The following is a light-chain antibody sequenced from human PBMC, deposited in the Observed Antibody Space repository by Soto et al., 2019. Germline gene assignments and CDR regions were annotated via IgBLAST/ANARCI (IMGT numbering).Light chain of an antibody. Sequence: EIVLTQSPGTLSLSPGETATHSCMAIQSVSNNYLAWYQQKPGLAPRLLIYEASSRATGISDRFSGSESGTDFTLTISRLESEDFAVYYCQQYGRSVPITFGQGTRLEI. V-gene: IGKV3D-20*01. CDR3: QQYGRSVPIT. J-gene: IGKJ5*01. CDR2: EAS. CDR1: QSVSNNY.